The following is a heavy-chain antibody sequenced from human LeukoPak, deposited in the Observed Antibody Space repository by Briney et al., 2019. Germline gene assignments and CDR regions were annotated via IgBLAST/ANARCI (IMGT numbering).Heavy chain of an antibody. CDR2: IIPIFGTA. V-gene: IGHV1-69*05. CDR3: ARALVQPSGAFDI. J-gene: IGHJ3*02. CDR1: GGTFSSYA. Sequence: SVKASCKASGGTFSSYAISWVRQAPGQGLEWMGGIIPIFGTANYAQKFQGRVTITTDGSSSTAYMEMSSLRSDDTAVYYCARALVQPSGAFDIWGQGAMVTVSS. D-gene: IGHD1-26*01.